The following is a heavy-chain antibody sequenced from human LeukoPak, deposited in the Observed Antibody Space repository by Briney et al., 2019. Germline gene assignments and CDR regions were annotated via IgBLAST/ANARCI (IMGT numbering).Heavy chain of an antibody. V-gene: IGHV4-59*01. D-gene: IGHD5-18*01. CDR3: ARAGYSYGYYYYGMDV. J-gene: IGHJ6*02. CDR2: IYYSGST. CDR1: GGSISSYY. Sequence: SETLSLTCIVSGGSISSYYWSWIRQPPGKGLEWIGYIYYSGSTNYNPSLKSRVTISVDTSKNQFSLKLSSVTAADTAVYYCARAGYSYGYYYYGMDVWGQGTTVTVSS.